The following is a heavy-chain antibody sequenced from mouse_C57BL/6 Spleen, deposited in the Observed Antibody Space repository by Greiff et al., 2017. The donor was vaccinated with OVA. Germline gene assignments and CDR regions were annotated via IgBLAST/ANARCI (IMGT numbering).Heavy chain of an antibody. Sequence: VQLQQSGPELVKPGASVKISCKASGYTFTDYYMNWVKQSHGKSLEWIGDINPNNGGTSYNQKFKGKATLTVDKSSSTAYLELRSLTSEDSAVYYCARHRDDYDGYFDVWGTGTTVTVSS. V-gene: IGHV1-26*01. D-gene: IGHD2-4*01. CDR3: ARHRDDYDGYFDV. J-gene: IGHJ1*03. CDR2: INPNNGGT. CDR1: GYTFTDYY.